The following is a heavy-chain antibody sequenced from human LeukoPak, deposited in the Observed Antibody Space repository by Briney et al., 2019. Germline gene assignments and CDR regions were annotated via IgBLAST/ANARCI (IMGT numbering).Heavy chain of an antibody. CDR1: GFTFDDYA. J-gene: IGHJ4*02. Sequence: GRSLRLSCAASGFTFDDYAMHWVRQAPGKGLEWVSGISWNSGSIGYADSVKGRFTISRDNAKNSLYLQMNSLRAEDTALYYCAEPPPNTRIAAANPRFDYWGQGTLVTVSS. V-gene: IGHV3-9*01. CDR2: ISWNSGSI. D-gene: IGHD6-13*01. CDR3: AEPPPNTRIAAANPRFDY.